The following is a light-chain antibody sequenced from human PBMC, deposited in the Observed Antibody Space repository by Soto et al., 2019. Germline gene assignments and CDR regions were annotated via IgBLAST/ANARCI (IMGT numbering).Light chain of an antibody. CDR1: QSISGC. CDR2: KAS. J-gene: IGKJ2*01. CDR3: QQYSSYPYT. V-gene: IGKV1-5*03. Sequence: DIQMTQSPATLSASVGDRVTITCRASQSISGCLAWYQQKAGKAPKLLIYKASTLESAVPSRFSGSGSGTEFTLTISSLHPDDSATYYCQQYSSYPYTFGQGTKVDIK.